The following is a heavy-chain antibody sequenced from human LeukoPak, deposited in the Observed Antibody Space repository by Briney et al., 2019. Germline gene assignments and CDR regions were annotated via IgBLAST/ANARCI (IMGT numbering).Heavy chain of an antibody. CDR2: VNYIGST. V-gene: IGHV4-31*03. D-gene: IGHD4-23*01. J-gene: IGHJ4*02. CDR3: AREGGNFDFDS. Sequence: SSETLSLTCTVSGDSINIHHPFWGWIRQHPGKGLEWIGYVNYIGSTFYNPSLKSRVTISLDTSKNQISLNLTTVTAADTAVYYCAREGGNFDFDSWGQGSLVTVSS. CDR1: GDSINIHHPF.